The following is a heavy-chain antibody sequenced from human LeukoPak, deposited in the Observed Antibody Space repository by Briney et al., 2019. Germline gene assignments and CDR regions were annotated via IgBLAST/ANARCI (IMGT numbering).Heavy chain of an antibody. CDR3: ARDMGYNYGHPFDY. D-gene: IGHD5-18*01. Sequence: GGSLRLSCEASEISFSSHSMHWVRQAPGKGLEWVALISYDGSNKYYADSVKGRLTISRDNSKNTLYLQMSSLRAEDTAVYYCARDMGYNYGHPFDYWGQGTLVTVSS. J-gene: IGHJ4*02. CDR2: ISYDGSNK. CDR1: EISFSSHS. V-gene: IGHV3-30-3*01.